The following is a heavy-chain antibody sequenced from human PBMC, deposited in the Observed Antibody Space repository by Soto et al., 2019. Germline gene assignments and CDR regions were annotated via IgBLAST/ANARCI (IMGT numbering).Heavy chain of an antibody. V-gene: IGHV3-23*01. CDR1: GFTFSSYA. Sequence: GGSLRLSCVASGFTFSSYAMSWVRQAPGKGLEWVSAISGSGGSTYYADSVKGRFTISRDNSKNTLYLQMNSLRAEDTAVYYCAKDLHSGYDYGYFDYWGQGTLVTVSS. CDR3: AKDLHSGYDYGYFDY. CDR2: ISGSGGST. D-gene: IGHD5-12*01. J-gene: IGHJ4*02.